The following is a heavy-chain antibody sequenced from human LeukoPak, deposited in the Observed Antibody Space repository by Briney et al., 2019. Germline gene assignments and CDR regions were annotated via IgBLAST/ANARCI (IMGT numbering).Heavy chain of an antibody. CDR3: SRGGYCSGGTCYVGDH. V-gene: IGHV3-48*01. CDR2: IGFDQTTI. Sequence: GGSLRLSCEASGFDFSGYAMNWVRQAPGKGLEWLSHIGFDQTTIYYADSVKGRFTISRDNAKKSLYLQMNLLRAEDTAIYYCSRGGYCSGGTCYVGDHWGQGSLDIVSS. J-gene: IGHJ4*02. D-gene: IGHD2-15*01. CDR1: GFDFSGYA.